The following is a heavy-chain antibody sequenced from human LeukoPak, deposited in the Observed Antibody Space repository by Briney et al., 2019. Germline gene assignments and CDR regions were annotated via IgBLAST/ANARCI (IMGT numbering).Heavy chain of an antibody. V-gene: IGHV3-23*01. J-gene: IGHJ4*02. Sequence: GGSLRLSCAASGFTFSSYAMSWVRQAPGKGLEWVSAISGSGGSTYYADSVKGRFTISRDNAKNSLYLQMSSLSADDTGVYFCARGIQLQFYDPSFYFDSWGQGTLVTVSS. CDR1: GFTFSSYA. CDR2: ISGSGGST. D-gene: IGHD2-21*01. CDR3: ARGIQLQFYDPSFYFDS.